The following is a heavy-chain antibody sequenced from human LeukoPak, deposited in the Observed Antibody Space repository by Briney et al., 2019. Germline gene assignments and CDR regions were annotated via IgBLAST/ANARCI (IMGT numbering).Heavy chain of an antibody. CDR3: TKGSVLTIFGMAWHAFDI. CDR1: GFTFSNFG. CDR2: ISGSGDST. D-gene: IGHD3-3*01. Sequence: GGSLRLSCGASGFTFSNFGIHWVRQAPGKGLEWVSVISGSGDSTYYVDSVKGRFTISRDNSKNTLYLQMNRLRAEDTAIYYCTKGSVLTIFGMAWHAFDIWGQGTMVTVSP. J-gene: IGHJ3*02. V-gene: IGHV3-23*01.